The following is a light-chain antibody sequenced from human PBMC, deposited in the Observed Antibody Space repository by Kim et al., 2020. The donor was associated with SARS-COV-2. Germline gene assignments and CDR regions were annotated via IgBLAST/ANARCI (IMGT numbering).Light chain of an antibody. CDR2: WAS. CDR3: QQYFSSPYT. CDR1: QSVLYSSNNKNF. Sequence: RTTINCKSSQSVLYSSNNKNFLAWYQQKPEQPPKVLIYWASTRESGVPDRFSGSGSATDFTLTISSLQAEDVAVYFCQQYFSSPYTFGQGTKLEI. J-gene: IGKJ2*01. V-gene: IGKV4-1*01.